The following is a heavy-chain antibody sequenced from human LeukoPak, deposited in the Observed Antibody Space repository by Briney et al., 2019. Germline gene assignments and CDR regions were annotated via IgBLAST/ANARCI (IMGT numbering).Heavy chain of an antibody. J-gene: IGHJ4*02. Sequence: GGSLRLSGTASGFTFGSYSLNWVRQAPGKGREWVSSVSTDIYYADSVKGRFTISRDNSKNTLYLQMNSLRAEDTAVYYCAKDRVNWNYFFPETFDYWGQGTLVTVSS. CDR3: AKDRVNWNYFFPETFDY. CDR1: GFTFGSYS. D-gene: IGHD1-7*01. CDR2: VSTDI. V-gene: IGHV3-21*01.